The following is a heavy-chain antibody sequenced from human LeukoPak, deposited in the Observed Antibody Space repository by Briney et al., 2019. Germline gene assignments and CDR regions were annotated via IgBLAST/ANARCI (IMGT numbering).Heavy chain of an antibody. Sequence: SETLFLICTVSGGSINSFYWTWIRQPAGKGLEWIGRIYTSGSTNYNPSLKSRVTISVDTSKNQFSLKLSSVTAADTAVYYCARGAYYYYYMDVWGKGTAVTVSS. V-gene: IGHV4-4*07. CDR3: ARGAYYYYYMDV. CDR1: GGSINSFY. J-gene: IGHJ6*03. CDR2: IYTSGST.